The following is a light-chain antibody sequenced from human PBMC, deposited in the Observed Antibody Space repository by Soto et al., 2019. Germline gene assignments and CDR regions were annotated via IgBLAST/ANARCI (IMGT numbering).Light chain of an antibody. CDR2: GAT. CDR1: QDIGSW. J-gene: IGKJ4*01. CDR3: LQTETFPLD. V-gene: IGKV1D-12*01. Sequence: IPMTQSPSSVSASVGDRVTISCRASQDIGSWLAWYQQKPGKAPKLLIFGATTWQTGVPSRFRGGGSGTDFTLTITSLQAEDFASYYRLQTETFPLDFGGGTNVDI.